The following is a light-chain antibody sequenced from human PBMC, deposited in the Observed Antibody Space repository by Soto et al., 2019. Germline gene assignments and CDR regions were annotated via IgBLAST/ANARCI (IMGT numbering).Light chain of an antibody. J-gene: IGKJ4*01. CDR3: QQSFSAPLT. V-gene: IGKV1-39*01. CDR1: QDINSY. CDR2: TAS. Sequence: DIQMTQSPSSLSASVGDRVTITCRASQDINSYLNWYQQKPGKAPKLLIYTASSVQAGFPSRFSGSGSGTDFTLTISSLQPEDFATYSCQQSFSAPLTFGGGTRVEI.